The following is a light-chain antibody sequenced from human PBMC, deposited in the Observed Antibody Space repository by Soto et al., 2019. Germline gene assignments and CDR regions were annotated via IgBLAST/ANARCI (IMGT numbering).Light chain of an antibody. V-gene: IGKV3-20*01. CDR1: QSVSSDY. CDR3: QQYGTSPGT. CDR2: GAS. J-gene: IGKJ4*01. Sequence: ILLTQSPGTLSLSPGKRATLSFRASQSVSSDYLAWYQQKPGQAPRLLIYGASSRATGIPDRFSGSGSGTDFTLTVSRLEPEDFAVYYCQQYGTSPGTFGGGTKVDIK.